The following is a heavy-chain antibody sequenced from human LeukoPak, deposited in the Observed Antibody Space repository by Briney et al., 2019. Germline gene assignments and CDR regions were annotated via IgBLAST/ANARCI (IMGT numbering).Heavy chain of an antibody. CDR1: GFTFNNYG. D-gene: IGHD2-2*01. CDR2: ISYDGRNK. CDR3: AKGPLRGTAAAIDY. Sequence: GGSLRLSCAASGFTFNNYGMHWVRQAPGKGLEWVAVISYDGRNKHYPDSVEGRLTISRDISTDTLWLQMDSLRTEDTAVYYCAKGPLRGTAAAIDYWGQGTLVTVSS. J-gene: IGHJ4*02. V-gene: IGHV3-30*18.